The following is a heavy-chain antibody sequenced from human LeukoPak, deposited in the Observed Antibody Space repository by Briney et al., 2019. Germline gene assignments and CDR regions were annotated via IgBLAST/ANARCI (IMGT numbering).Heavy chain of an antibody. CDR1: GGSISSSGNY. CDR2: IYYSGST. D-gene: IGHD6-19*01. CDR3: ARHGGAVAGSAYY. Sequence: SETLSLTCSVSGGSISSSGNYWVWIRQPPGKGLEWIGSIYYSGSTYCNPSLKSRVTISVDTSKNQFSLKLSSVTAADTAVYYCARHGGAVAGSAYYWGQGILVTVSS. V-gene: IGHV4-39*01. J-gene: IGHJ4*02.